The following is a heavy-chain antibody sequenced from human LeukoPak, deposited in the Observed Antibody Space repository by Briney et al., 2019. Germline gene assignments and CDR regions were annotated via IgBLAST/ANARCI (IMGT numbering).Heavy chain of an antibody. Sequence: ASVKVSCKASGYTFTGYYMHWVRQAPGQGLEWMGWINPNSGGTNYAQKFQGRVTMTRDTSISTAYMELSRLRSDDTAVYYCVRDLYYGSGSPGVVGYWGQGTLVTVSS. D-gene: IGHD3-10*01. CDR1: GYTFTGYY. CDR3: VRDLYYGSGSPGVVGY. J-gene: IGHJ4*02. V-gene: IGHV1-2*02. CDR2: INPNSGGT.